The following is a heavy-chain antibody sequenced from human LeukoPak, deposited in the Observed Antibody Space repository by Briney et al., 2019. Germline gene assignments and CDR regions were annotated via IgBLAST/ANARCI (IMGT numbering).Heavy chain of an antibody. V-gene: IGHV4-39*07. CDR1: GGSISSSSYY. CDR2: IYYSGST. Sequence: SETLSLTCTVSGGSISSSSYYWGWIRQPPGKGLEWIGSIYYSGSTYYNPSLASRVTISIDSSKNQFSLKLSSVTAADTAVYYCARGTRAAAGRHYYMDVWGKGTTVTVSS. CDR3: ARGTRAAAGRHYYMDV. J-gene: IGHJ6*03. D-gene: IGHD6-13*01.